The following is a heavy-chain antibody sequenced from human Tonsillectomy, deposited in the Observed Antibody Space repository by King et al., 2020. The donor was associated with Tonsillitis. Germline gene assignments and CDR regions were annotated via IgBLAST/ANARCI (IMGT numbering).Heavy chain of an antibody. D-gene: IGHD6-19*01. CDR3: ARHGGRAVAGTGIVWWFDP. CDR1: GGSISSYY. V-gene: IGHV4-59*08. J-gene: IGHJ5*02. Sequence: QLQESGPGLVKPSETLSLTCTVSGGSISSYYWSWIRQPPGKGLEWIGYIYYSGSTNYNPSLKSRVTISVDTSKNQFSLKLSSVTAADTAVYYCARHGGRAVAGTGIVWWFDPWGQGTLVTVS. CDR2: IYYSGST.